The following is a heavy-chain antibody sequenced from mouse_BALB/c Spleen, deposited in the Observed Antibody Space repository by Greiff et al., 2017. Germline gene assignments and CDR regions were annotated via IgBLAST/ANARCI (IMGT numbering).Heavy chain of an antibody. CDR1: GYTFTDYN. D-gene: IGHD1-2*01. Sequence: EVQLQQSGPELVKPGASVKISCKASGYTFTDYNMHWVKQSHGKSLEWIGYIYPYNGGTGYNQKFKSKATLTVDNSSSTAYMELRSLTSEDSAVYYCARRGNYYGYYCDYWGQGTTLTVSS. CDR3: ARRGNYYGYYCDY. V-gene: IGHV1S29*02. J-gene: IGHJ2*01. CDR2: IYPYNGGT.